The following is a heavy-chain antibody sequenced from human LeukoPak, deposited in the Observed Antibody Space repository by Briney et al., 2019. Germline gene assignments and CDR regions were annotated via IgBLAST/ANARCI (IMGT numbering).Heavy chain of an antibody. CDR1: GFTFSSHC. V-gene: IGHV3-74*01. Sequence: GGSLRLSCAASGFTFSSHCMHWVRQAPGKGLVWVSRINSDGSSTNYADSVKGRFTISRDNAKNTLFLQMNSLRAEDTAVYYCTRDWTARSNAFDIWGQGTMVTVSS. CDR3: TRDWTARSNAFDI. J-gene: IGHJ3*02. CDR2: INSDGSST. D-gene: IGHD3/OR15-3a*01.